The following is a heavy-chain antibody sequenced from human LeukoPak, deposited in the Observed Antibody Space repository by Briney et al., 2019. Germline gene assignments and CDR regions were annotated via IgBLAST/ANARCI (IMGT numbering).Heavy chain of an antibody. V-gene: IGHV3-30*02. Sequence: GGSLRLSCAASGFTFSSYGMHWVRQAPGKGLEWVAFTRYDGSNKYYADSVKGRFTISRDNSKNTLYLQMNSLRAEDTAVYYCAKDGYFDWLLNLGYFDYWGQGTLVTVSS. CDR3: AKDGYFDWLLNLGYFDY. D-gene: IGHD3-9*01. J-gene: IGHJ4*02. CDR1: GFTFSSYG. CDR2: TRYDGSNK.